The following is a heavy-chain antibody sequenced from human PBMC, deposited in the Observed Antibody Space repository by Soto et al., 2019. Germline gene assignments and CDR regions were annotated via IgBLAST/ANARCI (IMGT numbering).Heavy chain of an antibody. J-gene: IGHJ4*02. V-gene: IGHV3-11*01. Sequence: PGGSLRLSCAASGFTFSDYYMSWIRQAPGKGLEWVSDISGSGSSTYYADSVKGRFIISRDNAKNALSLEMNSLRAEDTALFYCAKGYYYDRTGHYSVRESSFDYWGQGTLVTVSS. CDR1: GFTFSDYY. D-gene: IGHD3-22*01. CDR2: ISGSGSST. CDR3: AKGYYYDRTGHYSVRESSFDY.